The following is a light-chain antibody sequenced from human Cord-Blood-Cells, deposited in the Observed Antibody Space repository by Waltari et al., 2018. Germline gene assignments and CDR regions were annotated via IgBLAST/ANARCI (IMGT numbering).Light chain of an antibody. V-gene: IGLV3-21*04. CDR3: QVWDSSSDHPV. CDR1: NIGSKS. J-gene: IGLJ3*02. Sequence: SYLLTQPSSVSVAPGKTARVTCGGNNIGSKSVHWYQQKPGQAPVLVIYYDSDRPAGIPERFSGSNSGNTATLTISRVEAGDEADYYCQVWDSSSDHPVFGGGTKLTIL. CDR2: YDS.